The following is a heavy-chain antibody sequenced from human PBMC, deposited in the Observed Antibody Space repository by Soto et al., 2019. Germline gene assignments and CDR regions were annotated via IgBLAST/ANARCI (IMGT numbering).Heavy chain of an antibody. D-gene: IGHD2-8*02. CDR2: ILVDGRT. J-gene: IGHJ3*01. CDR1: GFPCGSYD. CDR3: AKATATGGGAFDF. V-gene: IGHV3-23*01. Sequence: SLRLSCAASGFPCGSYDMTWVRQAPGKGLEWVSTILVDGRTFCVDSVKGRFTISRDNSRNTVYLQMNSLTAGDTALYYCAKATATGGGAFDFCGQGTMVTVSS.